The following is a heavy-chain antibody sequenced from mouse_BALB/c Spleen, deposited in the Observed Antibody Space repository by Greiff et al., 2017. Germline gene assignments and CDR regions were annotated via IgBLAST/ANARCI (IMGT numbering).Heavy chain of an antibody. CDR1: GYTFTSYT. Sequence: QVQLKESGAELARPGASVKMSCKASGYTFTSYTMHWVKQRPGQGLEWIGYINPSSGYTNYNQKFKDKATLTADKSSSTAYMQLSSLTSEDSAVYYCARSGTGGFAYWGQGTLVTVSA. J-gene: IGHJ3*01. D-gene: IGHD3-3*01. CDR3: ARSGTGGFAY. V-gene: IGHV1-4*01. CDR2: INPSSGYT.